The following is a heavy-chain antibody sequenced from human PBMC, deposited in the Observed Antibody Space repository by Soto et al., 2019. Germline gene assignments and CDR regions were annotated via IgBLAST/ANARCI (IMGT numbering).Heavy chain of an antibody. CDR3: TTDVGTVRGVWQAVPELFDY. CDR1: GFTFSNAW. CDR2: IKSKTDGGTT. Sequence: GGSLRLSCAASGFTFSNAWMSWVRQAPGKGLEWVGRIKSKTDGGTTDYAAPVKGRFTISRDDSKNTLYLQMNSLKTEDTAVYYCTTDVGTVRGVWQAVPELFDYWGQGTLVTVSS. V-gene: IGHV3-15*01. J-gene: IGHJ4*02. D-gene: IGHD3-10*01.